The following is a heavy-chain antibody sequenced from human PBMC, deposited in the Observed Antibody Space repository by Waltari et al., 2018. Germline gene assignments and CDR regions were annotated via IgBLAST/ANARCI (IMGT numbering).Heavy chain of an antibody. V-gene: IGHV4-59*01. J-gene: IGHJ4*02. CDR2: IYYSGST. Sequence: QVQLQESGPGLVKPSETLSLTCTVPGGSISSYYWSWSRQPPGKGLEWIGYIYYSGSTNYNPYLKSRVTISVDTSKNQFSLKLSSVTAADTAVYYCASSRYSYGSFDYWGQGTLVTVSS. D-gene: IGHD5-18*01. CDR3: ASSRYSYGSFDY. CDR1: GGSISSYY.